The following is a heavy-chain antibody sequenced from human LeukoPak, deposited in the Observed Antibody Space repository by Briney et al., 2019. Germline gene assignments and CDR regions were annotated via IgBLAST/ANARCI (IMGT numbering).Heavy chain of an antibody. CDR3: ARGRGETMVRGLPRD. CDR2: IGSSSGPI. Sequence: GGSLRLSCAASGFTFSTYGMSWVRQAPGKGLEWVSYIGSSSGPIHYADSVKGRVSISRDNAKNSLYLQMNSLRVEDTAVYYCARGRGETMVRGLPRDWGQGTLVTVSS. V-gene: IGHV3-48*01. CDR1: GFTFSTYG. J-gene: IGHJ4*02. D-gene: IGHD3-10*01.